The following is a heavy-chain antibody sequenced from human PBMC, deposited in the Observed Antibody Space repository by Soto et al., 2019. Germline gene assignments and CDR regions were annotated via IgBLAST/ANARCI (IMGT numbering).Heavy chain of an antibody. V-gene: IGHV4-59*01. J-gene: IGHJ4*02. D-gene: IGHD2-15*01. CDR1: GGSISSYY. CDR2: IYYSGST. Sequence: PSETLSLTCTVSGGSISSYYWSWIRQPPGKGLEWIGYIYYSGSTNYNPPLKSRVTISVDTSKNQFSLKLSSVTAADTAVYYCAREGGLDDDYWGQGTLVTGSS. CDR3: AREGGLDDDY.